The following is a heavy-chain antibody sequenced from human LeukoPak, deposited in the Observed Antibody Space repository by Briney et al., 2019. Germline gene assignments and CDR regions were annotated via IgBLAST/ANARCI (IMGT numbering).Heavy chain of an antibody. J-gene: IGHJ4*02. CDR2: IRYDGSNK. CDR3: AKSKQTKNRYYYDSSGYYLSDY. D-gene: IGHD3-22*01. CDR1: GFTFSSYG. Sequence: PGGSLRLSCAASGFTFSSYGMHWVRQAPGKGLEWVAFIRYDGSNKYYADSVKGRFTISRDNSKNTLYLQMNSLRAEDTAVYYCAKSKQTKNRYYYDSSGYYLSDYWGQGTLVTVSS. V-gene: IGHV3-30*02.